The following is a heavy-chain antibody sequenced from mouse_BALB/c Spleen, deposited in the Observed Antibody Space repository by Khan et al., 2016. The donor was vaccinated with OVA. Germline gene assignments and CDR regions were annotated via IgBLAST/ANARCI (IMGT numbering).Heavy chain of an antibody. CDR1: GFTFSSYS. CDR3: ASHLTGSFAY. J-gene: IGHJ3*01. CDR2: ISSGGDYT. D-gene: IGHD4-1*01. V-gene: IGHV5-6*01. Sequence: EVELVESGGDLVKPGGSLKLSCAASGFTFSSYSMSWVRQTPDKRLEWVATISSGGDYTYYPDSVKGRFTISRDNAKNTLYLQMSSLKSEDTAMYYCASHLTGSFAYWDKGTLGT.